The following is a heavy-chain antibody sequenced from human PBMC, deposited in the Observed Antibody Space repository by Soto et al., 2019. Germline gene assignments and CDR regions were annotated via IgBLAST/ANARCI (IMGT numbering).Heavy chain of an antibody. CDR1: GFTFSNAW. D-gene: IGHD6-19*01. J-gene: IGHJ2*01. CDR3: ARIAVAGHYWYFDL. V-gene: IGHV3-15*07. CDR2: IKSKTDGGTT. Sequence: PGGSLRLSCAASGFTFSNAWMNWVRQAPGKGLEWVGRIKSKTDGGTTDYAAPVKGRFTISRDDSKNTLYLQMNSLRAEDTAVYYCARIAVAGHYWYFDLWGRGTLVTVSS.